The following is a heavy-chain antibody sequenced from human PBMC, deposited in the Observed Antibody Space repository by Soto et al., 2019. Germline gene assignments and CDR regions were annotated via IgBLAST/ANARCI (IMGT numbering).Heavy chain of an antibody. CDR3: ARENYDILTGPTPSTHYYMDV. CDR1: GGTFSSYT. V-gene: IGHV1-69*04. D-gene: IGHD3-9*01. CDR2: IIPILSIA. J-gene: IGHJ6*03. Sequence: GASVKVSCKASGGTFSSYTISWVRQAPGQGLEWMGRIIPILSIANYAQKFQGRVTITADKSTSTAYMELSSLRSEDTAVYYCARENYDILTGPTPSTHYYMDVWGKGTTVTVSS.